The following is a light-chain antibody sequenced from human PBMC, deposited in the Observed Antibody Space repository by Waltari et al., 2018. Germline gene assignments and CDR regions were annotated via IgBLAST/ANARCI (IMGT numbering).Light chain of an antibody. CDR1: QSVGSK. Sequence: EIVMTQSPAALSVAPGERATLPCRASQSVGSKLAWYQQNPGQAPRLLIYGASTRATGISARFSGSGSGTDFTLTISSLQSEDFAVYYCQQYNNWPWTFGQGTKVEIK. V-gene: IGKV3-15*01. J-gene: IGKJ1*01. CDR3: QQYNNWPWT. CDR2: GAS.